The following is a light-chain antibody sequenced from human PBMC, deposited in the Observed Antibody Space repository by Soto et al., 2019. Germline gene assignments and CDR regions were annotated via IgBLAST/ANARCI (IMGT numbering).Light chain of an antibody. CDR3: QQYGSP. CDR1: QSVSSTY. CDR2: GAS. J-gene: IGKJ4*01. V-gene: IGKV3-20*01. Sequence: EIVLTQSPGTLSLSPGERATLSCRASQSVSSTYLAWYQQKPGQAPRLLIYGASSRATGIPDRFSGSGSGTDFTITINRLEPEDFAVYYCQQYGSPFGGGTKVEIK.